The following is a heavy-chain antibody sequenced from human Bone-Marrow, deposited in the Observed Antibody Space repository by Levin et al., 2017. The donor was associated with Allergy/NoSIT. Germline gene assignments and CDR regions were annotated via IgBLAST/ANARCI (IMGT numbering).Heavy chain of an antibody. J-gene: IGHJ5*02. CDR2: INTNRGSR. D-gene: IGHD5-12*01. CDR3: ARGQKISVATTGRNWFDT. CDR1: GYNFTDFY. Sequence: PGASVKVSCKASGYNFTDFYIHWVRQSPGQGLEWVGRINTNRGSRDYAQKFQGRFTITSNTGINTVYLDLVSDDTAMYFCARGQKISVATTGRNWFDTWGQGTQVIVSS. V-gene: IGHV1-2*06.